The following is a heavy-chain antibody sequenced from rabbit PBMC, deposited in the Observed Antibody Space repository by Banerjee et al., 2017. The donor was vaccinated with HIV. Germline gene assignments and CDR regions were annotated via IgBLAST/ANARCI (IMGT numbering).Heavy chain of an antibody. V-gene: IGHV1S40*01. D-gene: IGHD2-1*01. CDR3: ARGGYDDYGDYGYDWLDL. CDR1: GFSFSSSYY. Sequence: QSLEESGGDLVKPGASLTLTCTASGFSFSSSYYMCWVRQAPGKGLEWIACIYAGSSGSTYYASWAKGRFTISKTSSTTVTLQMTSLTAADTATYFCARGGYDDYGDYGYDWLDLWGPGTLVTVS. CDR2: IYAGSSGST. J-gene: IGHJ5*01.